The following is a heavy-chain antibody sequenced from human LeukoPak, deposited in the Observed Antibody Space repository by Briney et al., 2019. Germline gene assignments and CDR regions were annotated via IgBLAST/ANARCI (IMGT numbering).Heavy chain of an antibody. Sequence: ASVKVSCKASGYTFTGYYMHWVRQAPGQGLEWMGRINPNSGGTNYAQKFQGRVTMTRNTSISTAYMELSSLRSEDTAVYYCAREGYCSGGSCHTNFDYWGQGTLVTVSS. J-gene: IGHJ4*02. CDR3: AREGYCSGGSCHTNFDY. CDR1: GYTFTGYY. V-gene: IGHV1-2*06. CDR2: INPNSGGT. D-gene: IGHD2-15*01.